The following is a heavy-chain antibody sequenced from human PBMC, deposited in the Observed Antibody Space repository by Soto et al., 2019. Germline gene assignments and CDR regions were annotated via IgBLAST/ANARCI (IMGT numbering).Heavy chain of an antibody. Sequence: ASGKVSCKASGYTFTSYAMHWVRQAPGQRLEWMGWINAGNGNTKYSQKFQGRVTTTRDTSASAAYMELSSLRSEDTAVYYCARVLDVVTPSDAFDIWGQGTMVTVSS. CDR1: GYTFTSYA. V-gene: IGHV1-3*01. D-gene: IGHD2-21*02. J-gene: IGHJ3*02. CDR2: INAGNGNT. CDR3: ARVLDVVTPSDAFDI.